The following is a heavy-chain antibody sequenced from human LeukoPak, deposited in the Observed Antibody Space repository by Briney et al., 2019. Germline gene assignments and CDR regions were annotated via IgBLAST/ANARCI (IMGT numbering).Heavy chain of an antibody. Sequence: SETLSLTCTVSGGSISSYYWSWIRQPPGKGLEWIGYIYYSGSTNYNPSLKSRVTISVDTSKNQFSLKLSSVTAADTAVYYYARDRQYYYGSGSYYHYMDVWGKGTTVTVSS. CDR1: GGSISSYY. J-gene: IGHJ6*03. CDR2: IYYSGST. V-gene: IGHV4-59*01. CDR3: ARDRQYYYGSGSYYHYMDV. D-gene: IGHD3-10*01.